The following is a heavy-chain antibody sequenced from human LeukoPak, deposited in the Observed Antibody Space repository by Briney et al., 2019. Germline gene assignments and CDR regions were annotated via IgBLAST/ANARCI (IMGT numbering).Heavy chain of an antibody. V-gene: IGHV1-2*02. CDR1: GYTFTGYY. D-gene: IGHD3-10*01. CDR3: ARDRITMVRGVWNWFDP. CDR2: INPNSGGT. J-gene: IGHJ5*02. Sequence: ASVKVSCKASGYTFTGYYMHWVRQAPGQGLEWMGWINPNSGGTNYAQKFQGRVTMTRDTSINTAYMELSRLRSDDTAVYYCARDRITMVRGVWNWFDPWGQGTLVTVSS.